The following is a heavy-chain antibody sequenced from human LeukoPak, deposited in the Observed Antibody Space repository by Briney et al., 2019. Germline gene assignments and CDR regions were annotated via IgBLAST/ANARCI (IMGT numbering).Heavy chain of an antibody. V-gene: IGHV3-30*03. J-gene: IGHJ6*02. CDR1: GVTFSLYG. CDR3: ARDGAHTYGDRVAGYYGVDV. Sequence: GGSLTLSCSASGVTFSLYGIHWVRQAPGKGLEWVALISYDGSHTYYSDFARGRFTISRDNSKRTLNLQMNSLSPEDTAVYYCARDGAHTYGDRVAGYYGVDVWGQGTTVTVSS. D-gene: IGHD5-18*01. CDR2: ISYDGSHT.